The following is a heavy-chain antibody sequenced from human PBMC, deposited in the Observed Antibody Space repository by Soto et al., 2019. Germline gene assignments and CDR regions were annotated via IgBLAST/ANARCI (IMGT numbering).Heavy chain of an antibody. J-gene: IGHJ4*02. CDR2: IKNKANSYTT. CDR1: GFTFSDHY. Sequence: EVQLVESGGGLVQPEGSLRLSCAASGFTFSDHYMDWVRQAPGKGLEWVGRIKNKANSYTTVYAAPVKGRFIISRDDSNNSVFRLKNRLKTDDTAVYYCTRVRLGSRRSSDYWGQGILVTVSS. CDR3: TRVRLGSRRSSDY. D-gene: IGHD6-19*01. V-gene: IGHV3-72*01.